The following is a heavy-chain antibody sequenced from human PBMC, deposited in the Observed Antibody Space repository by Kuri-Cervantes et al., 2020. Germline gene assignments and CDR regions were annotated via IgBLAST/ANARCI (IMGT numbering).Heavy chain of an antibody. CDR3: ASQQPAAYYYYYYGMDV. J-gene: IGHJ6*02. CDR1: GFTVSSNY. Sequence: GESLKISCAASGFTVSSNYMSWVRQAPGKGLEWVSVIYSGGSTYYADSVKGRFTISRDNSKNTLYLQMNSLRAEDTAVYYCASQQPAAYYYYYYGMDVWGQGTTVTVSS. D-gene: IGHD2-2*01. V-gene: IGHV3-53*01. CDR2: IYSGGST.